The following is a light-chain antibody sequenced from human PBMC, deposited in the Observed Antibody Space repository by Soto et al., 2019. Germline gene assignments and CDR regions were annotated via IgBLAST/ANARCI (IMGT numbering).Light chain of an antibody. J-gene: IGKJ2*01. CDR2: GAS. V-gene: IGKV3-20*01. CDR1: QSVSSSY. CDR3: QHYGTSLYT. Sequence: EIVLTQSPGTLSLSPGERATLSCRASQSVSSSYLAWYQQKPGQAPRLLIYGASSRATGIPARFSGSGSGTDFALTISRLGPEDFAVYYCQHYGTSLYTFGQGTKLEIK.